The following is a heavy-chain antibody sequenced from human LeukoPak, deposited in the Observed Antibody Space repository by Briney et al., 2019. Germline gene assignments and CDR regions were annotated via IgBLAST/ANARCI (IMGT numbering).Heavy chain of an antibody. D-gene: IGHD6-19*01. Sequence: PSETLSLTCTVSGDSVTNYYWSWVRQPPGKGLQWIGYMSYSESTNYSPSLKSRVTISIDTSKNQFSLRLNSVTATDTAVYYCARGKAVAGRSPDYFDYWGQGALVTVSS. CDR1: GDSVTNYY. V-gene: IGHV4-59*02. CDR2: MSYSEST. CDR3: ARGKAVAGRSPDYFDY. J-gene: IGHJ4*02.